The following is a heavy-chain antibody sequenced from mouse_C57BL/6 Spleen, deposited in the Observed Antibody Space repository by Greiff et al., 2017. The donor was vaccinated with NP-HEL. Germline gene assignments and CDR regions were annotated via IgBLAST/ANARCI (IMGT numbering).Heavy chain of an antibody. Sequence: VMLVESGPELVKPGASVKISCKASGYAFSSSWMNWVKQRPGKGLEWIGRIYPGDGDTNYNGKFKGKATLTADKSSSTAYMQLSSLTSEDSAVYFCARAYDGFAYWGQGTLVTVSA. CDR2: IYPGDGDT. V-gene: IGHV1-82*01. D-gene: IGHD2-12*01. CDR1: GYAFSSSW. CDR3: ARAYDGFAY. J-gene: IGHJ3*01.